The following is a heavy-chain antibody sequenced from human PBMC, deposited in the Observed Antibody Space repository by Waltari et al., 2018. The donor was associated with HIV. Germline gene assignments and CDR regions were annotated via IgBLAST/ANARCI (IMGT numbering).Heavy chain of an antibody. CDR2: GSAYNGNT. J-gene: IGHJ6*02. CDR3: ARVPTYCSGGSCYFYYYGMDV. CDR1: GYTFTSYG. Sequence: QVQLVQSGAEVKKPGASVKVSCKASGYTFTSYGISWVRQASGQGLERMGWGSAYNGNTNDAQKLQGRVTMTTDTSTSTAYMELRSLRSDDTAVYYCARVPTYCSGGSCYFYYYGMDVWGQGTTVTVSS. D-gene: IGHD2-15*01. V-gene: IGHV1-18*01.